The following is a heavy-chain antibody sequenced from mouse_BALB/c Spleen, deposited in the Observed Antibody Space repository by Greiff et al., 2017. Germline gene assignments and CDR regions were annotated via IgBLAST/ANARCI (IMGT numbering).Heavy chain of an antibody. D-gene: IGHD2-14*01. V-gene: IGHV5-12-1*01. Sequence: EVKLVESGGGLVKPGGSLKLSCAASGFAFSSYDMSWVRQTPEKRLEWVAYISSGGGSTYYPDTVKGRFTISRDNAKNTLYLQMSSLKSEDTAMYYCAEVRRAWFAYWGQGTLVTVSA. CDR3: AEVRRAWFAY. CDR2: ISSGGGST. CDR1: GFAFSSYD. J-gene: IGHJ3*01.